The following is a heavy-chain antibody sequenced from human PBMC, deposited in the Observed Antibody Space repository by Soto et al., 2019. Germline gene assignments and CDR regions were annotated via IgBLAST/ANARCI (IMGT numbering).Heavy chain of an antibody. D-gene: IGHD3-22*01. CDR3: ASCAMMVPNYYFDY. Sequence: SVKVSCKASGGTFSSYAISWVRQAPGQGLEWMGGIIPIFGTANYAQKFQGRVTITADESTSTAYMELSSLRSEDTAVYYCASCAMMVPNYYFDYWGQGTLVTVSS. CDR1: GGTFSSYA. V-gene: IGHV1-69*13. J-gene: IGHJ4*02. CDR2: IIPIFGTA.